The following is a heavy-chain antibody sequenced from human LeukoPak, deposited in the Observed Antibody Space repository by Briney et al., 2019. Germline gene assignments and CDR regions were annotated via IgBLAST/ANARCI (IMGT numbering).Heavy chain of an antibody. J-gene: IGHJ6*02. CDR1: GYTFSNYG. Sequence: ASVKVSCKASGYTFSNYGINWVRQAPGQGLEWMGWISPYKGNTNSAQKLQGRVTMTTDTSTSTVYMELSSLRSEDTAVYYCAREDIAVAGKYGMDVWGQGTTVTVSS. D-gene: IGHD6-19*01. CDR3: AREDIAVAGKYGMDV. V-gene: IGHV1-18*01. CDR2: ISPYKGNT.